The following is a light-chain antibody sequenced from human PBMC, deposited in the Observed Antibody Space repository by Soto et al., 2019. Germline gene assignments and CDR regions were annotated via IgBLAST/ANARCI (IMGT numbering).Light chain of an antibody. Sequence: QSALTQPASVSGSPGQSITISCTGTSSGVGSYNLVSWYQQHPGKAPKLMIYEGSKRPSGVSNRFSGSKSGNTASLTISGLQAEDEADYYCCSYAGSSTFYVFGTGTKVTVL. CDR1: SSGVGSYNL. CDR3: CSYAGSSTFYV. V-gene: IGLV2-23*01. J-gene: IGLJ1*01. CDR2: EGS.